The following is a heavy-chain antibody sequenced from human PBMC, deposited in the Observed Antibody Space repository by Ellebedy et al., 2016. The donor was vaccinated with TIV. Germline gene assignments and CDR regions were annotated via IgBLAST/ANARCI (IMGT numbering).Heavy chain of an antibody. V-gene: IGHV4-39*01. CDR3: ARLPITFGSGSYLDS. J-gene: IGHJ5*01. D-gene: IGHD3-10*01. CDR1: SDSLSSANHY. Sequence: SETLSLTXSVSSDSLSSANHYWGWIRQPPGKGLESIGNVYYTGSAFYNPSLKSRVTISVDTSKNQFSLKPNYVTAADTAVYYCARLPITFGSGSYLDSWGQGTLVTVSS. CDR2: VYYTGSA.